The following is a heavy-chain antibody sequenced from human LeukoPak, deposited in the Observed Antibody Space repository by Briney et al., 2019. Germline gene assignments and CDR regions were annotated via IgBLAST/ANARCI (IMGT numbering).Heavy chain of an antibody. V-gene: IGHV4-39*01. D-gene: IGHD6-19*01. CDR2: IFPSGST. CDR3: ARHGSLSSGLYI. Sequence: SETLSFNCIVSGCSISSGPYYWGWIRQPPGKGLEWIGSIFPSGSTYSNPSLKSRVSISVDTSKNHFSLKLSSVTAADTAVYYCARHGSLSSGLYIRGQGSLVTVSS. J-gene: IGHJ4*02. CDR1: GCSISSGPYY.